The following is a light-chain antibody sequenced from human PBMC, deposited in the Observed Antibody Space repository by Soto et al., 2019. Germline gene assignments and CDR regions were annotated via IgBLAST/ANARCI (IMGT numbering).Light chain of an antibody. J-gene: IGKJ1*01. CDR1: QSVNSNY. CDR3: QQYDSTPPT. CDR2: GAS. V-gene: IGKV3-20*01. Sequence: EIVLTQSPGTLSLSPGERATLSCRASQSVNSNYLAWYQRKPGQAPRLLIYGASNRATDIPYRFSASGSGTDFTLTITRLDAEDVAVSYCQQYDSTPPTFGQGTKVEVK.